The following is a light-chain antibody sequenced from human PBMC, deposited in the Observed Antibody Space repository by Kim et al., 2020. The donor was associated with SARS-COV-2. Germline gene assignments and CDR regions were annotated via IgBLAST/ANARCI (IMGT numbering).Light chain of an antibody. V-gene: IGLV3-19*01. CDR1: SLRSYY. CDR3: YSRDSSGNQV. Sequence: SSELTQDPAVSVALGQTVRITCQGDSLRSYYASWYQQKPGQAPVLVIYGKNNRPSGIPDRFSGSSSGNTASLTITGAQAEDEADYCCYSRDSSGNQVFGGGTQLTVL. CDR2: GKN. J-gene: IGLJ3*02.